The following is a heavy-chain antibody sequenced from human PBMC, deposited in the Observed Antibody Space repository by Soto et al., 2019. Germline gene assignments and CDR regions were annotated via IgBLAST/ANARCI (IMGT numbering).Heavy chain of an antibody. D-gene: IGHD4-17*01. CDR2: INDSGST. CDR3: ARGSNYGDYAYSFDI. J-gene: IGHJ3*02. CDR1: GGSFSGYY. Sequence: PSETLSLTXAVYGGSFSGYYWNWIRQPPGKGLEWIGEINDSGSTNYNPSLKSRLTISVDTSKNQFSLKLSSVTAADTAVYYCARGSNYGDYAYSFDIWGQGTMVTVSS. V-gene: IGHV4-34*01.